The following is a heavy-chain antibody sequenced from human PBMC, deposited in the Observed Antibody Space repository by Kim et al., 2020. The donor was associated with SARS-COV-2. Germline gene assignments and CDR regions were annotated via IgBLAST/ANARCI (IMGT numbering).Heavy chain of an antibody. V-gene: IGHV3-11*04. J-gene: IGHJ5*02. CDR2: ISSSGSTI. D-gene: IGHD6-13*01. CDR1: GFTFSDYY. CDR3: ARDKAGKYSSSWAGWFDP. Sequence: GGSLRLSCAASGFTFSDYYMSWIRQAPGKGLEWVSYISSSGSTIYYADSVKGRFTISRDNAKNSLYLQMNSLRAEDTAVYYCARDKAGKYSSSWAGWFDPWGQGTLVTVSS.